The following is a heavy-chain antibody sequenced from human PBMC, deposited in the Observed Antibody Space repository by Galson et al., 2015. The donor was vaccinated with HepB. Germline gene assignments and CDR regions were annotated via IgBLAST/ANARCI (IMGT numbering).Heavy chain of an antibody. J-gene: IGHJ4*02. V-gene: IGHV3-30-3*01. CDR1: GFTFSSYA. CDR3: ASATDYYDSSEGYFDY. CDR2: ISYDGSNK. D-gene: IGHD3-22*01. Sequence: SLRLSCAASGFTFSSYAMHWVRQAPGKGLEWVAVISYDGSNKYYADSVKGRFTISRDNSKNTMYLQMNSLRAEDTAVYYCASATDYYDSSEGYFDYWGQGTLVTVSS.